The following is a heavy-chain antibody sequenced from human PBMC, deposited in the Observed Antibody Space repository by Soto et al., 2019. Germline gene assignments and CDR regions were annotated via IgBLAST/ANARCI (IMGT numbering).Heavy chain of an antibody. CDR3: AKGPNTDLLGGFEF. CDR1: GFTFSSYT. J-gene: IGHJ4*02. V-gene: IGHV3-23*01. D-gene: IGHD2-15*01. Sequence: GGSLRLSCAASGFTFSSYTMSWVRQAPGKGLEWVSGVSGTGTRTYYADSVKGRFTISRDNSESTLSLQMNSLRDEDTAVYYCAKGPNTDLLGGFEFGGQGTLVTVYS. CDR2: VSGTGTRT.